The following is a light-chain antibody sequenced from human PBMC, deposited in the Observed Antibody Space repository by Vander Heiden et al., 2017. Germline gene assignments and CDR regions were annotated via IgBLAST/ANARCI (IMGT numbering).Light chain of an antibody. CDR3: QSHDDSNVV. V-gene: IGLV6-57*01. Sequence: NFMLTQPHSVSESPGKTITITSTRTSGSIARNSVPWYQQRPGSPPTPVIYEDTHRPSGVPDRFSGSIDTFSNSASLTISGLRTEDEADYYCQSHDDSNVVFGGGTKLTVL. J-gene: IGLJ2*01. CDR1: SGSIARNS. CDR2: EDT.